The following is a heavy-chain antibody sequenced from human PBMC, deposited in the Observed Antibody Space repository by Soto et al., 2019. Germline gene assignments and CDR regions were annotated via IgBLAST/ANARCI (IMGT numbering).Heavy chain of an antibody. Sequence: SQTISLTCDISGDSVSSNSAAWNWIRQSPSRGLEWLGRTYYRSKWYNDYAVSVRSRITINPDTSKNQFSLQLNSVTPEDTAVYYCARTGRLLVGPPPWATHICGQATMLTVSS. V-gene: IGHV6-1*01. CDR3: ARTGRLLVGPPPWATHI. D-gene: IGHD1-26*01. J-gene: IGHJ3*02. CDR2: TYYRSKWYN. CDR1: GDSVSSNSAA.